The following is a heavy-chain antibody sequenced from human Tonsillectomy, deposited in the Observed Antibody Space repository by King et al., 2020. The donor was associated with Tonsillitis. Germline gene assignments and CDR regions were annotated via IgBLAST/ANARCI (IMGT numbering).Heavy chain of an antibody. J-gene: IGHJ4*02. CDR2: ISYDGSNK. CDR1: GFTFSSYA. D-gene: IGHD1-1*01. CDR3: AKDHTHWYFDY. V-gene: IGHV3-30*18. Sequence: QLVQSGGGVVQPGRSLRLSCAASGFTFSSYAMHWVRQAPGKGLEWVAVISYDGSNKYYADSVKGRFTISRDNSKNTLYLQMNSLRAEDTAVYYCAKDHTHWYFDYWGQGTLVTVSS.